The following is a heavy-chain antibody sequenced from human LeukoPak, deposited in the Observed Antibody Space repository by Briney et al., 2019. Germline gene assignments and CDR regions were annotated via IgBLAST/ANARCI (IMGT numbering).Heavy chain of an antibody. J-gene: IGHJ4*02. CDR1: GFTFSSYS. CDR3: ARGGTSRCYFDY. CDR2: ISSSSSYI. V-gene: IGHV3-21*01. Sequence: GGSLRLSCAASGFTFSSYSMNWVRQAPGKGLEWVSSISSSSSYIYYADSVKGRFTISRDNAKNSLYLQMNSLRAEDTAVYYCARGGTSRCYFDYWGQGTLVTVSS. D-gene: IGHD2-2*01.